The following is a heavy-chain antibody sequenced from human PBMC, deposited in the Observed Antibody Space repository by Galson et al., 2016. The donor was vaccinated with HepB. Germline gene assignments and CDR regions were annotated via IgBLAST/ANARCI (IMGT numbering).Heavy chain of an antibody. Sequence: SETLSLTCSVSGGSISNRNFFWGWIRQPPGKGLEWIGSIFYGGSTFYNPSLKSRVTLSVDTSKNQFSLKLSSVTAADTAVYYCARSTGVGTLYFDPWGQGSLVTVSS. D-gene: IGHD6-13*01. J-gene: IGHJ5*02. CDR1: GGSISNRNFF. V-gene: IGHV4-39*01. CDR2: IFYGGST. CDR3: ARSTGVGTLYFDP.